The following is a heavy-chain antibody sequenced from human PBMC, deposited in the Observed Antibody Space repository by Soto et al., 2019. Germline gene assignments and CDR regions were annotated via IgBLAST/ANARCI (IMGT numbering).Heavy chain of an antibody. J-gene: IGHJ5*02. CDR1: GASFSDYS. D-gene: IGHD2-8*01. CDR2: INHTGST. CDR3: ARSPAYTNNSYICFDP. V-gene: IGHV4-34*01. Sequence: SETLSLTCAIYGASFSDYSWSWIRQPPGKGLQWMGEINHTGSTNYSPSLKSRVTISQDTSKNQFFLRLRSVTAADTAVYYCARSPAYTNNSYICFDPWGQGTPVTVSS.